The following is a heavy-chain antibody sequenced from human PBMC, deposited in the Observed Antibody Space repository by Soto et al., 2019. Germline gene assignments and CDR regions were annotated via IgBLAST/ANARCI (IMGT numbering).Heavy chain of an antibody. D-gene: IGHD2-21*02. CDR1: CGSISSRNC. V-gene: IGHV4-4*02. CDR2: IYHSGST. CDR3: ARDLWGYCGTDCYPLDV. Sequence: SETLCLTWAVSCGSISSRNCWSWLRQPPGKGLECIGDIYHSGSTNYNPALKSRVTISVDTSKNQFSLKLNSVTAADTAVYYCARDLWGYCGTDCYPLDVWGQGTTVTVSS. J-gene: IGHJ6*02.